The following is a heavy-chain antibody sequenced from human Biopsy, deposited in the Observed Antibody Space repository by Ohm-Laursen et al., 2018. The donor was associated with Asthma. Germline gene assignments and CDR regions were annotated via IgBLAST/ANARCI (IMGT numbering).Heavy chain of an antibody. CDR3: ARGDSSGWSHYYFDY. V-gene: IGHV3-53*01. D-gene: IGHD6-19*01. Sequence: GSLRLSCAASGVTVSRDHMFWVLQAPGKGLEWVSVIYSGGTSHTADSVRGRFTISRDFSKNTLHLQMHSLRVEDTAVYYCARGDSSGWSHYYFDYWGQGTLVTVSS. J-gene: IGHJ4*02. CDR2: IYSGGTS. CDR1: GVTVSRDH.